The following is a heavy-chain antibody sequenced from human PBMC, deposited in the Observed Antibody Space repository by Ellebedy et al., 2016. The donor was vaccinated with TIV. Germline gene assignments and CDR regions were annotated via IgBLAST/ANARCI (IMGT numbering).Heavy chain of an antibody. CDR2: ISSSGYTI. J-gene: IGHJ4*02. V-gene: IGHV3-48*02. Sequence: GESLKISCAASGFTLTSYPMIWVRQAPGKGLEWVSYISSSGYTIDHAGSVKGRFTISRDSAKNSLYLQMNGLRDEDTAVYYCARSGGWYTPYDYWGQGTLVTVSS. CDR3: ARSGGWYTPYDY. D-gene: IGHD6-19*01. CDR1: GFTLTSYP.